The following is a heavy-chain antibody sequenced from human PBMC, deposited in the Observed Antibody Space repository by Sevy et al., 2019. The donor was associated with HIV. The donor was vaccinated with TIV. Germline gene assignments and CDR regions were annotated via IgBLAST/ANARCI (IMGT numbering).Heavy chain of an antibody. CDR1: GDSISSYY. CDR2: FYYSGIT. CDR3: ARGIVAYYFDY. D-gene: IGHD5-12*01. Sequence: SETLSLTCTVSGDSISSYYWSWIRQPPGKGLEWIGYFYYSGITNYNPSVKSRVTISVDTSRNQISPKLSSVTAADTAVYYCARGIVAYYFDYWGQGTLVTVSS. V-gene: IGHV4-59*01. J-gene: IGHJ4*02.